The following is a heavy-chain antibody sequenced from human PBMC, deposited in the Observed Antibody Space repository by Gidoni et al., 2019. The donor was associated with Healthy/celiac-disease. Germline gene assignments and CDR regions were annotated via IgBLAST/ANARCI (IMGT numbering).Heavy chain of an antibody. CDR1: GFTFSNYG. V-gene: IGHV3-30*18. CDR2: ISYDGSNK. CDR3: AKSLQQLGEFDY. Sequence: RSLRLSCAASGFTFSNYGMHWVRQAPGKGLEWVAVISYDGSNKYYADSVKGRFTISRDNSKNTLYLQMNSLRAEDTAVYYCAKSLQQLGEFDYWGQGTLVTVSS. J-gene: IGHJ4*02. D-gene: IGHD6-13*01.